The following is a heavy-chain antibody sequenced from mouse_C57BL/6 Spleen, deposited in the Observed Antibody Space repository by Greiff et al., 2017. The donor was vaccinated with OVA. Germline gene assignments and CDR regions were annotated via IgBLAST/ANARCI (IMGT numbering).Heavy chain of an antibody. CDR3: AKSYGNYEGYAMDY. CDR1: GFSLTSYG. J-gene: IGHJ4*01. Sequence: VQGVESGPGLVQPSQSLSITCTVSGFSLTSYGVHWVRQSPGKGLEWLGVIWRGGSTDYNAAFMSRLSITKDNSKSQVFFKMNSLQADDTAIYYCAKSYGNYEGYAMDYWGQGTSVTVSS. D-gene: IGHD2-1*01. V-gene: IGHV2-5*01. CDR2: IWRGGST.